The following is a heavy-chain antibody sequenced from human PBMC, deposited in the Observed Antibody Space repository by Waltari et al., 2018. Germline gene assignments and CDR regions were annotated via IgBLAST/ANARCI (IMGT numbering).Heavy chain of an antibody. CDR3: ARASFSHYFDY. CDR2: IWYDGSNK. J-gene: IGHJ4*02. CDR1: GFTFSSYG. V-gene: IGHV3-33*01. Sequence: QVQLVESGGGVVQPGRSLRLSCAASGFTFSSYGMHWVRQAPGKGLEWVAGIWYDGSNKYYAGSVKGRFTISRDNSKNTLYLQMNSLRAEDTAVYYCARASFSHYFDYWGQGTLVTVSS. D-gene: IGHD2-21*02.